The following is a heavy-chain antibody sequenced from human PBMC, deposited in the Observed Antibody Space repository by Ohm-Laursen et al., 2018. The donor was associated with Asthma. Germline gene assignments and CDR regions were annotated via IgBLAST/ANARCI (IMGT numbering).Heavy chain of an antibody. V-gene: IGHV1-2*05. CDR2: INPNSGGT. Sequence: ASVKVSCKASGYTFTGYYMHWVRQAPGQGLEWMGRINPNSGGTNYAQKFQGRVTMTRDTSISTAYMELSRLRSDDTVVYYCARGRGSSGWYYGMDVWGQGTTVTVSS. D-gene: IGHD6-19*01. CDR3: ARGRGSSGWYYGMDV. J-gene: IGHJ6*02. CDR1: GYTFTGYY.